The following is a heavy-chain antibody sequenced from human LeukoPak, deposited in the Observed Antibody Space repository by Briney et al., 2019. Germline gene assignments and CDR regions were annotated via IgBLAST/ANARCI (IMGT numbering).Heavy chain of an antibody. CDR2: ISYDGSNK. Sequence: GGSLRLSCAASGFTFSSYAMSWVRQAPGKGLEWVAVISYDGSNKYYADSVKGRFTISRDNSKNTLYLQMNSLRAEDTAVYYCAKDLQYTIGCDYWGQGTLVTVSS. CDR3: AKDLQYTIGCDY. D-gene: IGHD3-3*01. V-gene: IGHV3-30*18. CDR1: GFTFSSYA. J-gene: IGHJ4*02.